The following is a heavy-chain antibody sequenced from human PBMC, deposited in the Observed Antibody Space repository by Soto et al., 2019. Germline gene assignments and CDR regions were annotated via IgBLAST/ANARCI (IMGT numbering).Heavy chain of an antibody. V-gene: IGHV1-69*04. D-gene: IGHD6-6*01. CDR3: ARDEAAYSSSPLDAFDI. CDR1: GGTFSSYT. J-gene: IGHJ3*02. Sequence: SVKVSCKASGGTFSSYTISWVRQAPGQGLEWMGRVIPILGIANYAQKFQGRVTITADKSTSTAYMELSSLRSEDTAVYYCARDEAAYSSSPLDAFDIWGQGTMVTVSS. CDR2: VIPILGIA.